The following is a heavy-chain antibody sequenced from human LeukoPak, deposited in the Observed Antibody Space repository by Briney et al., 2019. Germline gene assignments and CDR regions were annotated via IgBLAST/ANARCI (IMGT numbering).Heavy chain of an antibody. CDR3: ARYCSSNGSPEYHFDC. V-gene: IGHV3-7*01. D-gene: IGHD2-2*01. Sequence: PGGSLRLSCVASGFTLSSYWMSWVRQAPGKGLEWVANIRQDGSEKHYVDSVRGRFTISRDNAENSLYLQMNSLRAEDTAVYYCARYCSSNGSPEYHFDCWGQGTLVTVSS. CDR2: IRQDGSEK. CDR1: GFTLSSYW. J-gene: IGHJ4*02.